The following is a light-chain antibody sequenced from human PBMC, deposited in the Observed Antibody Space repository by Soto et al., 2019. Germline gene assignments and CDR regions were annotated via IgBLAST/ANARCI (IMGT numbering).Light chain of an antibody. J-gene: IGKJ3*01. Sequence: IQLTQSPSSLSASVGDRVSISCRASQGNNTFVAWYQQKSGKAPKLLIYGASTLQSGVPSRFSGSGSGTEFTLTISGLQPEDFATYYCQQANSFPFTFGPGTKVDIK. CDR2: GAS. CDR1: QGNNTF. CDR3: QQANSFPFT. V-gene: IGKV1-9*01.